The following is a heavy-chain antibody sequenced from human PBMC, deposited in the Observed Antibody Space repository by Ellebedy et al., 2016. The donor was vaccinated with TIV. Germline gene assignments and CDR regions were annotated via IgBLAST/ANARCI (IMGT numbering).Heavy chain of an antibody. CDR1: GGPVSSTRYY. CDR2: VYYSGSP. J-gene: IGHJ4*02. CDR3: ARTDPWQPIDD. V-gene: IGHV4-39*01. D-gene: IGHD2-21*02. Sequence: MPSETLSLTCSVSGGPVSSTRYYWALIRQPPGKGLEYIGSVYYSGSPYYNPSFKSRVTLSADTSKNQFSLNLRTVTAADTAVYYCARTDPWQPIDDWGQGILVSVSS.